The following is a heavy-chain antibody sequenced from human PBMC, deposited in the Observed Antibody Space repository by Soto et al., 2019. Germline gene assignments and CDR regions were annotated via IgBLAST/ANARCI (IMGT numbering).Heavy chain of an antibody. J-gene: IGHJ4*02. Sequence: QLQLQESGPGLVKPSETLSLTCTVSGGSISSSTYYWGWIRQPPGKGLGWIGSIYYSGSAYYNPSLKSRVTISVDTSKNQFSLKLPSVTAADTAVYYWARHPGYGLSYFDYWGQGTLVTVSS. CDR1: GGSISSSTYY. D-gene: IGHD5-18*01. V-gene: IGHV4-39*01. CDR2: IYYSGSA. CDR3: ARHPGYGLSYFDY.